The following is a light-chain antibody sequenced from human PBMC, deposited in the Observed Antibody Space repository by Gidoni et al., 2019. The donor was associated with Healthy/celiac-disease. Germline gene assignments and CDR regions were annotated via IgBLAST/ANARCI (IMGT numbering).Light chain of an antibody. CDR2: DAS. V-gene: IGKV3-15*01. Sequence: IVMTQSPSTLSVSPGERATLSCRASQSVSSNLDWYQQKPGQAPRLLIYDASTRATGIPARFSGSGSGTDFTLTISSLQSEDFAIYYCQQYNNWPPWTFGQGTKVEIK. CDR1: QSVSSN. CDR3: QQYNNWPPWT. J-gene: IGKJ1*01.